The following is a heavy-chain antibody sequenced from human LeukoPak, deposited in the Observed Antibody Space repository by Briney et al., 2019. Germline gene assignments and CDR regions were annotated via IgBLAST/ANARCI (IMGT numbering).Heavy chain of an antibody. CDR3: ARHRLSVVPAAPFDP. Sequence: GESLQISCKGSGHSFTSYWIGWVRQLPGKGLEWMGIIYPGDSDTRYSPSFQGQVTISADKSISTAYLQWSSLKASDTAMYYCARHRLSVVPAAPFDPWGQGTLVTVSS. J-gene: IGHJ5*02. D-gene: IGHD2-2*01. V-gene: IGHV5-51*01. CDR1: GHSFTSYW. CDR2: IYPGDSDT.